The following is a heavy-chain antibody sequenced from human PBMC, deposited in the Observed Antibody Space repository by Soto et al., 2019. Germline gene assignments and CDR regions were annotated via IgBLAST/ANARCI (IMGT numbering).Heavy chain of an antibody. CDR2: ISYDGSNK. Sequence: GSLRLSCAASGFTFSSYGMHWVRQAPGKGLEWVAVISYDGSNKYYADSVKGRFTISRDNSKNTLYLQMNSLRAEDTAVYFCAKDSLRYFDWLLSLHFDYWGQGTLVTVSS. V-gene: IGHV3-30*18. J-gene: IGHJ4*02. D-gene: IGHD3-9*01. CDR3: AKDSLRYFDWLLSLHFDY. CDR1: GFTFSSYG.